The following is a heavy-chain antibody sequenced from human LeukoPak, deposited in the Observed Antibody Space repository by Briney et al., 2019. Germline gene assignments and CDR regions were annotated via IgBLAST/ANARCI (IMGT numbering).Heavy chain of an antibody. V-gene: IGHV3-9*01. CDR3: AKGMDIVATRVFDY. J-gene: IGHJ4*02. D-gene: IGHD5-12*01. Sequence: GGSLRLSCAASGFTFDDYAMHWVRQAPGKGLEWVSGISWNSGSIGYADSVKGRFTISRDNAKNSLYLQMNGLRAEDTALYYCAKGMDIVATRVFDYWGQGTLVTVSS. CDR2: ISWNSGSI. CDR1: GFTFDDYA.